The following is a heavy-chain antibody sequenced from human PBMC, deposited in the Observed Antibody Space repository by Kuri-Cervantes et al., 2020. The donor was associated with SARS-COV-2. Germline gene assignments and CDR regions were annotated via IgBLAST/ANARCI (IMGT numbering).Heavy chain of an antibody. V-gene: IGHV1-18*01. J-gene: IGHJ2*01. CDR3: ARVREGDYDFWSGYAYWYFDL. Sequence: ASVKVSCKASGYTFTSYGISWVRQAPGQGLEWMGWISAYNGNTNYAQKLQGRVTMTTDTSTSTAYMELRSLRSDDTAVYYCARVREGDYDFWSGYAYWYFDLWGRGTLVTVSS. CDR2: ISAYNGNT. D-gene: IGHD3-3*01. CDR1: GYTFTSYG.